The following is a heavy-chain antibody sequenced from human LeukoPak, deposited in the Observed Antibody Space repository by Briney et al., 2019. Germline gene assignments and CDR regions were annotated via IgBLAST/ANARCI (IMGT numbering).Heavy chain of an antibody. CDR1: GFTFSDHY. CDR3: TKQQLLGDY. V-gene: IGHV3-72*01. J-gene: IGHJ4*02. D-gene: IGHD6-13*01. CDR2: SRNKANSYTT. Sequence: GGSLRLSCAASGFTFSDHYMDWVRQAPGKGLEWVGRSRNKANSYTTEYAASVKGRFTVSRDDSENSLYLQMNSLKTEDTAVYYCTKQQLLGDYWGQGTLVTVSS.